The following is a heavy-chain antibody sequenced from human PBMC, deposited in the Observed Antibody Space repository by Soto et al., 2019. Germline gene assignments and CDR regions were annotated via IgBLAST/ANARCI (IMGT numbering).Heavy chain of an antibody. J-gene: IGHJ2*01. CDR1: GFTFNNYN. CDR3: ARDPRYSSGWYWYFDL. V-gene: IGHV3-21*01. CDR2: FSSSSGHI. D-gene: IGHD6-19*01. Sequence: GGSLRLSCAASGFTFNNYNMNWVRQAPGKGLEWVSSFSSSSGHIYYADSVKGRFTISRDNAKNSLFLQMNSLRAEDTAVYYCARDPRYSSGWYWYFDLWGRGTLVTVS.